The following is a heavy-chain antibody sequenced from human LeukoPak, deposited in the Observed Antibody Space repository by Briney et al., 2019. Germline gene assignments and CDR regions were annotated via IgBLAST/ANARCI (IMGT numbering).Heavy chain of an antibody. D-gene: IGHD3-10*01. Sequence: SVKVSCKASGGTFSTYAISWVRQAPGQGLEWMGGIIPIFGTANYAQKFQGRVTITADKSTSTAYMELSSLRSEDTAVYYCARETGGSGSYYEGFDYWGQGTLVTVSS. J-gene: IGHJ4*02. CDR3: ARETGGSGSYYEGFDY. CDR1: GGTFSTYA. V-gene: IGHV1-69*06. CDR2: IIPIFGTA.